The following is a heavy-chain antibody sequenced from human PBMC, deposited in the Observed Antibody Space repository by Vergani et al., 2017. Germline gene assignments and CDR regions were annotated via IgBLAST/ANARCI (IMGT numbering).Heavy chain of an antibody. CDR2: ISYDGSNK. CDR3: ARHTYYYGSGSLSLDY. J-gene: IGHJ4*02. D-gene: IGHD3-10*01. CDR1: GFTFSSYA. Sequence: QVQLVESGGGVVQPGRSLRLSCAASGFTFSSYAMHWVRQAPGKGLEGVAVISYDGSNKYYAYSVKGRFTISRDNSKNTLYLQMNSLRAEDTAVYYCARHTYYYGSGSLSLDYWGQGTLVTVSS. V-gene: IGHV3-30*04.